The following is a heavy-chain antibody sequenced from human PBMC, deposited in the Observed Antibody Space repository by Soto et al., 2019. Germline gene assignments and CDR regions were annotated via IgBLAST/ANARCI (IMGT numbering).Heavy chain of an antibody. J-gene: IGHJ3*02. Sequence: QVQLVQSGAEVKKPGASVKVSCKASGYTFTSYAMHWVRQAPGQRLEWMGWINAGNGNTKYSQKFQGRVTITRDTSASTAYMELSSLRSEDTAVYYCARDRRSIAVAGDAFDIWGQGTMVTVSS. CDR2: INAGNGNT. D-gene: IGHD6-19*01. CDR3: ARDRRSIAVAGDAFDI. CDR1: GYTFTSYA. V-gene: IGHV1-3*01.